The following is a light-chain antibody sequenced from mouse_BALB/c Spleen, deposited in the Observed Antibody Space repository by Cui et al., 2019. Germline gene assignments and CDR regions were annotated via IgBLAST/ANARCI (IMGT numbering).Light chain of an antibody. Sequence: QAAVTQESSPTTSPGETVTLTCRSSTVAVTTSNYANWVQEKPDHLFTGLIGGTNNRAPGVPARFSGSLIGDKAALTITGAQTEDEAIYFCALWYSNHWVFGGGTKLTVL. CDR3: ALWYSNHWV. J-gene: IGLJ1*01. CDR2: GTN. CDR1: TVAVTTSNY. V-gene: IGLV1*01.